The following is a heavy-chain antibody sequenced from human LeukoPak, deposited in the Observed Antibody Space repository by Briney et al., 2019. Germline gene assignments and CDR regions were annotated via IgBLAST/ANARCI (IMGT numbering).Heavy chain of an antibody. D-gene: IGHD6-13*01. CDR1: GFTFSSYG. V-gene: IGHV3-33*01. CDR2: IWYDGSNK. Sequence: PGRSLRLSCAASGFTFSSYGMHWVRQAPGKGPEWVAVIWYDGSNKYYADSVKGRFTISRDNSKNTLYLQMNSLRAEDTAVYYCARDSSSWVYYYYYYGMDVWGQGTTVTVSS. CDR3: ARDSSSWVYYYYYYGMDV. J-gene: IGHJ6*02.